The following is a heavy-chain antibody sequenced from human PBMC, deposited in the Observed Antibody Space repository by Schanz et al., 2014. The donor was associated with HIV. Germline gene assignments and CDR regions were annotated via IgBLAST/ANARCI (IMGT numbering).Heavy chain of an antibody. CDR2: ISYDGSNK. CDR1: GFTFSSYG. V-gene: IGHV3-30*18. CDR3: AKDRITGTTGVPYYYYGMDV. D-gene: IGHD1-7*01. J-gene: IGHJ6*02. Sequence: QVQLXXSGGGVVQPGRSLRLSCAASGFTFSSYGMHWVRQAPGKGLEWVAVISYDGSNKYYADSVKGRFTISRDNSKNTLYLQMNSLRAEDTAVYYCAKDRITGTTGVPYYYYGMDVWGQGTTVTVSS.